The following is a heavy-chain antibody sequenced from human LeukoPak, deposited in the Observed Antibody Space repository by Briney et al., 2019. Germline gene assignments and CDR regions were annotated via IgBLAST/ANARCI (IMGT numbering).Heavy chain of an antibody. CDR2: IRYDGTNT. V-gene: IGHV3-30*02. J-gene: IGHJ5*02. D-gene: IGHD5-12*01. Sequence: QSGGSLRLSCAASGFSFSDYDMHWVRQAPGKGLEWVTFIRYDGTNTYADSVKGRFTISRDNSKNTVYLQMNSLRTEDTALYYCAKNRWGSVATPGSWGQGTLVTVSS. CDR3: AKNRWGSVATPGS. CDR1: GFSFSDYD.